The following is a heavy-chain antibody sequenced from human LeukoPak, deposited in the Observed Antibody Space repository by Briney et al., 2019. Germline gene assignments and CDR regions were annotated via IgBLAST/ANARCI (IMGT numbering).Heavy chain of an antibody. D-gene: IGHD2-2*01. CDR2: IYPGDSDT. Sequence: PGESLKISCRGSGYSFTTYWIGWVRQMPGKGLEWMGIIYPGDSDTRYSPSFQGQVTMSADKSINAAYLQWSSLKASDTAMYYCARRQGCSSTSCPPDSWGQGTLVTVSS. V-gene: IGHV5-51*01. CDR3: ARRQGCSSTSCPPDS. CDR1: GYSFTTYW. J-gene: IGHJ4*02.